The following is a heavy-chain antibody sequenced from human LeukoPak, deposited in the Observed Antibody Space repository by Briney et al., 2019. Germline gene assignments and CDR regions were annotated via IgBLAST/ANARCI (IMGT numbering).Heavy chain of an antibody. CDR3: ARVGATDAFDI. J-gene: IGHJ3*02. Sequence: SQTLSLTCAISGDSVSSNSAAWNWSRQPPSRGLEWPGRTYYRSKWYNDYAIILKSALNINPDTSKNQFSLELSSVPPEDTAVYYCARVGATDAFDIWDQGTMVTVSS. CDR2: TYYRSKWYN. D-gene: IGHD1-26*01. V-gene: IGHV6-1*01. CDR1: GDSVSSNSAA.